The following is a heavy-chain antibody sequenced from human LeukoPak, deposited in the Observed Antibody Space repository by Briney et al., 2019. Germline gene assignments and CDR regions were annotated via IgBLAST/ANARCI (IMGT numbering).Heavy chain of an antibody. J-gene: IGHJ5*02. Sequence: SETLSLTCTVSGGSISSYYWSWIRQPPGKGLEWVGNIYYSGSTNYNPSLKSRVTISVDTSKNQFSLKLSSVTAADTAVYYCARQDIAVAENWFDPWGQGTLVTVSS. D-gene: IGHD6-19*01. CDR3: ARQDIAVAENWFDP. V-gene: IGHV4-59*08. CDR1: GGSISSYY. CDR2: IYYSGST.